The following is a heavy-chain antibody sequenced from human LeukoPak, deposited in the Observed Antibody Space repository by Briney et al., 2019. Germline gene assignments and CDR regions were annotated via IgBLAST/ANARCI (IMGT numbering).Heavy chain of an antibody. Sequence: GRSLRLSCAASGFTFSSHAVHWVRQAPGKGLEWVAVISNDGNNKYYGDPVKGRLTISRDNSKNTLYLLMNSLRADDTAVYYCARGQYCSGTSCYAYYYYYNMDVWGQGTTVTVSS. CDR1: GFTFSSHA. D-gene: IGHD2-2*01. J-gene: IGHJ6*02. CDR2: ISNDGNNK. CDR3: ARGQYCSGTSCYAYYYYYNMDV. V-gene: IGHV3-30*04.